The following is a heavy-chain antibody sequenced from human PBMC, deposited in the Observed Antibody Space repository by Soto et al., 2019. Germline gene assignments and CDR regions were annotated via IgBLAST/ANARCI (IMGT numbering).Heavy chain of an antibody. Sequence: ASEKVSCKASGYTFTSYAMHWVRQAPGQRLEWMGWINAGNGNTKYSQKFQGRVTITRDTSASTAYMELSSLRSEDTAVYYCASGAVVRGSYYYYYGMDVWGQGTTVTVSS. V-gene: IGHV1-3*01. CDR3: ASGAVVRGSYYYYYGMDV. D-gene: IGHD3-16*01. J-gene: IGHJ6*02. CDR2: INAGNGNT. CDR1: GYTFTSYA.